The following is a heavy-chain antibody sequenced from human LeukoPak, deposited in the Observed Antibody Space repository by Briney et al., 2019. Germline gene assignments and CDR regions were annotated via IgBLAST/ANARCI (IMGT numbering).Heavy chain of an antibody. V-gene: IGHV4-38-2*01. CDR3: ARHGGSYYSYFQH. D-gene: IGHD1-26*01. Sequence: PETLSLTCAVSGYSISSGYYWGWIRQPPGKGLEWIGSIYHSGSTYYNPSLKSRVSISADTSKNQFSLKLSSVTAADTAVYYCARHGGSYYSYFQHWGQGTLVTVSS. J-gene: IGHJ1*01. CDR1: GYSISSGYY. CDR2: IYHSGST.